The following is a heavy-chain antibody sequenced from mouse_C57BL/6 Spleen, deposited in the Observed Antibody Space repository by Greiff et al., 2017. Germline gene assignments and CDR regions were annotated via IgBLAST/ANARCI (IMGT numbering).Heavy chain of an antibody. Sequence: VQLQQPGAELVKPGASVKMSCKASGYTFTSYWITWVKQRPGQGLEWIGDIYPGSGSTNYNEKFKSKATLTVDTSSSTAYMQLSSLTSEDSAVYYCARSGYDGYYGPAMDYWGQGTSVTVSS. D-gene: IGHD2-3*01. J-gene: IGHJ4*01. CDR1: GYTFTSYW. V-gene: IGHV1-55*01. CDR3: ARSGYDGYYGPAMDY. CDR2: IYPGSGST.